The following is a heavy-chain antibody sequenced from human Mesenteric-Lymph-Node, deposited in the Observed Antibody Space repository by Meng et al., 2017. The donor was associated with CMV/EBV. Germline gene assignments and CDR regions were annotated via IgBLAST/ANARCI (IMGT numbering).Heavy chain of an antibody. J-gene: IGHJ6*02. CDR1: GGSISTYY. CDR3: ARVCTIFGVVIRGCYYYYGMDV. Sequence: SETLSLTCTVSGGSISTYYWSWIRQPPGKGLEWIGYIYYTGTTNYNPSLKSRVTISVDTSKNQFSLKLSSVTAADTAVYYCARVCTIFGVVIRGCYYYYGMDVWGQGTTVTVSS. D-gene: IGHD3-3*01. CDR2: IYYTGTT. V-gene: IGHV4-59*12.